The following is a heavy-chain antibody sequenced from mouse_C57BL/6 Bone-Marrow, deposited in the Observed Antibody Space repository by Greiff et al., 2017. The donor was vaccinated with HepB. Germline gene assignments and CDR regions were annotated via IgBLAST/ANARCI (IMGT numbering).Heavy chain of an antibody. J-gene: IGHJ2*01. CDR1: GYTFTDYY. Sequence: QVQLQQSGAELVRPGASVKLSCKASGYTFTDYYINWVKQRPGQGLEWIARIYPGSGNTYYNEKFKGKATLTAEKSSSTAYMQLSSLTSEDSAVYFCARQGDYGSYWGQGTTLTVSS. CDR2: IYPGSGNT. D-gene: IGHD1-1*01. V-gene: IGHV1-76*01. CDR3: ARQGDYGSY.